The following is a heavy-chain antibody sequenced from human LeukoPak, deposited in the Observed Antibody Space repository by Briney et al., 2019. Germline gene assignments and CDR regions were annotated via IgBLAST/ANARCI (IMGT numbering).Heavy chain of an antibody. CDR2: IKSDGRST. CDR1: GFTFSSYW. CDR3: VFGVRGIIPNPFDY. J-gene: IGHJ4*02. Sequence: GGSLRLSCAASGFTFSSYWMHWVRQAPGKGLVWLSRIKSDGRSTSYADSVKGRITISRDNAKSTLYLQMTSLRAEDTAVYYCVFGVRGIIPNPFDYWGQGTLVTVSS. D-gene: IGHD3-10*01. V-gene: IGHV3-74*01.